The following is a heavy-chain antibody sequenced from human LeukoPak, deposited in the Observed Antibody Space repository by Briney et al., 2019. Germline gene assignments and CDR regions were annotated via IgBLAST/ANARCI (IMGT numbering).Heavy chain of an antibody. V-gene: IGHV4-4*07. D-gene: IGHD6-19*01. CDR3: AREILAVAGTYAFDI. Sequence: KPSETLSLTCAVSGGSISSYYWSWIRQPAGKGLEWIGRIYISESTNYNPSLKSRVTMSVDTSKNQFSLKLSSVTAADTAVFYWAREILAVAGTYAFDIWGQGTMVTVS. CDR2: IYISEST. CDR1: GGSISSYY. J-gene: IGHJ3*02.